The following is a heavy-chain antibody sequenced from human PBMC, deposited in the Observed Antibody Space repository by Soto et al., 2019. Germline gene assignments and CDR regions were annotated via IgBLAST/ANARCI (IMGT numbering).Heavy chain of an antibody. Sequence: QVQLQESGPGLVKPSQTLSLTCTVSGGSISSGDYYWSWIRQHPGKDLEWIGYIYYSGSTYYNPSLKRRVIISVDTSKNQFSLKLSSVTAADTAVYYCASYKTGDAFDIWGQGTMVTVSS. V-gene: IGHV4-31*03. D-gene: IGHD1-1*01. CDR2: IYYSGST. CDR1: GGSISSGDYY. CDR3: ASYKTGDAFDI. J-gene: IGHJ3*02.